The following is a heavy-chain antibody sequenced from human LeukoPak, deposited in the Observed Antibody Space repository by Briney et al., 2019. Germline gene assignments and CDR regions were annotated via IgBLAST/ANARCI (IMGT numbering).Heavy chain of an antibody. V-gene: IGHV5-51*01. CDR3: ARRYYYDSSGLDY. D-gene: IGHD3-22*01. J-gene: IGHJ4*02. Sequence: GESLKISCKGSGYSFTSYWIGWVRQVPGKGLEWMGIIYPGDSDTRYSPSFQGQVTISADKSISTAYLQWSSLKASDTAMYYCARRYYYDSSGLDYWGQGTLVTVSS. CDR1: GYSFTSYW. CDR2: IYPGDSDT.